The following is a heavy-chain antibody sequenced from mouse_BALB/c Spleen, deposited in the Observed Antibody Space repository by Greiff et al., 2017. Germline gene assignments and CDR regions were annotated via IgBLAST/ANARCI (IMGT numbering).Heavy chain of an antibody. CDR1: GFAFSSYD. V-gene: IGHV5-12-1*01. J-gene: IGHJ4*01. D-gene: IGHD1-1*01. CDR3: ARQGISSKAMDY. CDR2: ISSGGGST. Sequence: EVHLVESGGGLVKPGGSLKLSCAASGFAFSSYDMSWVRQTPEKRLEWVAYISSGGGSTYYPDTVKGRFTISRDNAKNTLYLQMSSLKSEDTAMYYCARQGISSKAMDYWGQGTSVTVSS.